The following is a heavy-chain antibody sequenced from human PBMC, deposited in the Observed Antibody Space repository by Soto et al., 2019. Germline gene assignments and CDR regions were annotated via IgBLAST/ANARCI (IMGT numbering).Heavy chain of an antibody. D-gene: IGHD2-21*02. CDR2: VNPSGGHT. J-gene: IGHJ4*02. Sequence: QVQLMQSGAEVKKPGASVKVSCKASGDTFTDYYIHSVRQAPGQGLEWMGTVNPSGGHTTYAQHFLGSVTMTRDTSTSILYMELTSLTSDDTAVYYCARGGHVVVVTAALDYWGQGTLVTVSS. V-gene: IGHV1-46*01. CDR3: ARGGHVVVVTAALDY. CDR1: GDTFTDYY.